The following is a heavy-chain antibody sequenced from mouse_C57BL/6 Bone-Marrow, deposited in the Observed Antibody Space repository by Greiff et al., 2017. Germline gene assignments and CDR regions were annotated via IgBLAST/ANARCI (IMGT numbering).Heavy chain of an antibody. Sequence: EVQLQQSGAELVRPGASVKLSCTASGFNIKDDYMHWVKQRPEQGLEWIGWIDPENGDTEYASKFQGKATITADTSSNTAYLQLSILTSEDTAVYYWTTIITTVVGYFDVWGTGTTVTVSS. D-gene: IGHD1-1*01. V-gene: IGHV14-4*01. CDR2: IDPENGDT. CDR1: GFNIKDDY. J-gene: IGHJ1*03. CDR3: TTIITTVVGYFDV.